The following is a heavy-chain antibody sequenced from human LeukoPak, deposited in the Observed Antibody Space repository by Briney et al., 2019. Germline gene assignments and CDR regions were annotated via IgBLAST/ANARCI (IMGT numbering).Heavy chain of an antibody. D-gene: IGHD3-9*01. CDR1: GGSISSGGFY. V-gene: IGHV4-31*02. CDR2: MYYSGST. Sequence: SETLSLTCIVSGGSISSGGFYCSSIRQHPGKGLEWIGTMYYSGSTYYNPSLKSRVTILVDTSKNQFSLKLSSVTAADTAVYYCARVSYVVWLFDPWGQGTLVTVSS. CDR3: ARVSYVVWLFDP. J-gene: IGHJ5*02.